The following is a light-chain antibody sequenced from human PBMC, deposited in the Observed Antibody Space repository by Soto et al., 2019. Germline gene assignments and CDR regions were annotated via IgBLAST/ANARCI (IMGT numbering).Light chain of an antibody. CDR3: QQYYTTPWA. CDR2: WAS. V-gene: IGKV4-1*01. Sequence: SVMTQSPESLAVSLGERAPISCMSSQSVVYSANDENYLAWYQQKPGQPPKLLIYWASTRESGVPDRFSGSGSRTDFTLTISSLQAEDVAVYYCQQYYTTPWAFGQGTKVDIK. CDR1: QSVVYSANDENY. J-gene: IGKJ1*01.